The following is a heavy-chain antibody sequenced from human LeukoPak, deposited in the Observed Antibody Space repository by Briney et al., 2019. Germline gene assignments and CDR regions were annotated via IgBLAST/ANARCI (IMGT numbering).Heavy chain of an antibody. J-gene: IGHJ4*02. Sequence: GGSLRLSCAASGFTFSSYEMNWVRQAPGKGLEWVSYIRSSGTTIYYADSVRGRFTISRDNAKNSLFLQLNSLRAEDTAVYYCARGAVGYYGSGFDYWGQGTLVTVSS. CDR1: GFTFSSYE. D-gene: IGHD3-10*01. CDR2: IRSSGTTI. CDR3: ARGAVGYYGSGFDY. V-gene: IGHV3-48*03.